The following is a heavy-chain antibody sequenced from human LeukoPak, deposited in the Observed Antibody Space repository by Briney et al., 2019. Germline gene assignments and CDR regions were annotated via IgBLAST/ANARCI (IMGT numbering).Heavy chain of an antibody. Sequence: SETLSLTCTVSGGSISSGDYYWSWIRQPPGKGLEWIGYIYYSGSTYYNPSLKSRVTISVDRSKNQFSLKLSSVTAADTAVYYCARGALHYYDSSGYPNYGMDVWGQGTTVTVSS. CDR2: IYYSGST. CDR3: ARGALHYYDSSGYPNYGMDV. V-gene: IGHV4-30-4*01. CDR1: GGSISSGDYY. J-gene: IGHJ6*02. D-gene: IGHD3-22*01.